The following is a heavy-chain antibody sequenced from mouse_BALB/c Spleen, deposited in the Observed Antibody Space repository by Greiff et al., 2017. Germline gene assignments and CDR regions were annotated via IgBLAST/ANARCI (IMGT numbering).Heavy chain of an antibody. D-gene: IGHD2-3*01. CDR1: GFTFSDYY. CDR2: ISAGGSYT. J-gene: IGHJ4*01. CDR3: ARAPDGYYAMDY. V-gene: IGHV5-4*02. Sequence: EVKLMESGGGLVKPGGSLKLSCAASGFTFSDYYMYWVRQTPEKRLEWVATISAGGSYTYYPDSVKGRFTISRDNAKNNLYLQMSSLKSEDTAMYYCARAPDGYYAMDYWGQGTSVTVSS.